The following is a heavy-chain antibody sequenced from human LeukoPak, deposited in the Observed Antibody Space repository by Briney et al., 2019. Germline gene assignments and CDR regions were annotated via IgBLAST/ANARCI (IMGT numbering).Heavy chain of an antibody. D-gene: IGHD5-18*01. Sequence: GGSLRLSCAASGFTFSNAWMSWVRQAPGKGVEWVAVISYDGSNKYYADSVKGRFTISRDNSKNTLYLQMNSLRAEDTAVYYCARDPDTAMALYYFDYWGQGTLVTVSS. CDR3: ARDPDTAMALYYFDY. V-gene: IGHV3-30*03. CDR2: ISYDGSNK. CDR1: GFTFSNAW. J-gene: IGHJ4*02.